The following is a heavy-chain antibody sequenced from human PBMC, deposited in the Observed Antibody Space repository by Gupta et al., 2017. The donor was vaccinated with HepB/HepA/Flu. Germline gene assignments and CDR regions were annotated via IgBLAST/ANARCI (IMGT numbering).Heavy chain of an antibody. Sequence: QVQLQESGPGLVKPSQTLSLTCTVSGGSISSGGYYWSWIRQHPGKGLEWIGYIYYSGSTYYNPSLKSRVTISVDTSKNQFSLKLSSVTAADTAVYYCARNYDILTGYYPTSGQVGSSHAFDIWGQGTMVTVSS. D-gene: IGHD3-9*01. CDR3: ARNYDILTGYYPTSGQVGSSHAFDI. CDR1: GGSISSGGYY. J-gene: IGHJ3*02. V-gene: IGHV4-31*03. CDR2: IYYSGST.